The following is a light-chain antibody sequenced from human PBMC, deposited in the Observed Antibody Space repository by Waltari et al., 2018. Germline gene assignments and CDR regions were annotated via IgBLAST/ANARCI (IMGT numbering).Light chain of an antibody. CDR3: HAWDTNTAV. CDR2: EDY. Sequence: CSGASLGEKYVSWYQQKAGQSPVRVIYEDYKRPSGIPERFSGSSSGNTATLTISGTQAMDEADYYCHAWDTNTAVFGGGTKVTVL. V-gene: IGLV3-1*01. J-gene: IGLJ2*01. CDR1: SLGEKY.